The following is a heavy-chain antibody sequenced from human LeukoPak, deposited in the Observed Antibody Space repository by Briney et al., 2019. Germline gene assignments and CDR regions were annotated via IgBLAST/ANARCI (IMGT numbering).Heavy chain of an antibody. CDR3: ARDPTTQTFDY. Sequence: GASVEVSCKASGYTFTSHYMHWVRQAPGQGLEWMGIISPSGSSTSYAQKLQGRVTMTTDTSTTTAYMELRSLTSDDTAVYYCARDPTTQTFDYWGQGTLVTVSS. CDR1: GYTFTSHY. V-gene: IGHV1-46*01. D-gene: IGHD4-11*01. J-gene: IGHJ4*02. CDR2: ISPSGSST.